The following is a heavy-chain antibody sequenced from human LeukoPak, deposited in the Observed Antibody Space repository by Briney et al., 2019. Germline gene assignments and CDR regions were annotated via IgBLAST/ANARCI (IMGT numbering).Heavy chain of an antibody. CDR1: GFTFSSYA. J-gene: IGHJ4*02. CDR2: IDYSGGRT. D-gene: IGHD2-2*02. CDR3: AKASSASYYSGSDY. Sequence: GGTLRLSCAVSGFTFSSYAMNWVRQAPGKGLEWVSSIDYSGGRTYHKDSVTGRFTISRHNSKNTLHLQMNSLRAEDSALDYCAKASSASYYSGSDYWGQGTLVTVSS. V-gene: IGHV3-23*01.